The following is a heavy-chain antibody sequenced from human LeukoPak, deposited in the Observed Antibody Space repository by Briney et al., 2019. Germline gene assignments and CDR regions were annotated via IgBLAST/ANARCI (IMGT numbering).Heavy chain of an antibody. CDR2: ISWDGGST. CDR1: GFTFDDYA. V-gene: IGHV3-43D*03. J-gene: IGHJ4*02. Sequence: GGSLRLSCAASGFTFDDYAMHWVRQAPGKGLEWVSLISWDGGSTYYADSVKGRFTISRDNSKNTLYLQMNSLRPEDTAVYYCAKVNRGGYDSFDYWGQGTLVTVSS. CDR3: AKVNRGGYDSFDY. D-gene: IGHD5-12*01.